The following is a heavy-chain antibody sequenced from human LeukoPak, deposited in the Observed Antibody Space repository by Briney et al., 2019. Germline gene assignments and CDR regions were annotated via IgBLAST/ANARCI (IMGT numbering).Heavy chain of an antibody. CDR2: IWYDGSNK. D-gene: IGHD3-22*01. Sequence: GRSLRLSCAASGFTFSSYGMHWVRKAPGKGRGWVAVIWYDGSNKYYVDSVKGRFTISRDNSKNTLYLQMNSLRAEDTAVYYCARVDGGYYNYFDYWGQGTLVTVSS. V-gene: IGHV3-33*01. J-gene: IGHJ4*02. CDR1: GFTFSSYG. CDR3: ARVDGGYYNYFDY.